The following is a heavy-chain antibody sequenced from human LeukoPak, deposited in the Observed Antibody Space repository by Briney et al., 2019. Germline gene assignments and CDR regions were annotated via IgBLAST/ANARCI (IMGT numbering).Heavy chain of an antibody. CDR2: ISDSGVIE. D-gene: IGHD6-19*01. V-gene: IGHV3-23*01. CDR1: GLIFRGPS. CDR3: AKGYSSGWTPFDY. Sequence: GGSLRLSCEASGLIFRGPSLSWVRQGPGKGLDWVSGISDSGVIERYTDSVKGRFTICRDNYRNTVYLEMRSLSAEDTAVYYCAKGYSSGWTPFDYWGQGTQVTVSS. J-gene: IGHJ4*02.